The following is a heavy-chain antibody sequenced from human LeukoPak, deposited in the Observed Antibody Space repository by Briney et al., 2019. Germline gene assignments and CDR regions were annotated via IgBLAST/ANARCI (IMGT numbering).Heavy chain of an antibody. CDR3: AKANPGYYDSSGYYPTSSDY. D-gene: IGHD3-22*01. CDR2: ISGSGGST. V-gene: IGHV3-23*01. CDR1: GFTFSSYG. J-gene: IGHJ4*02. Sequence: PGGSLRLSCAASGFTFSSYGMSWVRQAPGKGLEWVSAISGSGGSTYYADSVKGRFTISRDNSKNTLYLQMNSLRAEDTAVYYCAKANPGYYDSSGYYPTSSDYWGQGTLVTVSS.